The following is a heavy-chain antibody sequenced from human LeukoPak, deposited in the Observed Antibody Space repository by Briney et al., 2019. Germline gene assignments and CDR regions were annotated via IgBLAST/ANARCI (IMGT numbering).Heavy chain of an antibody. D-gene: IGHD3-10*01. Sequence: PGGSLRLSCAASGCTFRSHSMNWVRQAPGKGLEWVSSIGRSNTIYYADSAKGRFTISRGNAKTSLYLQLNSLRAEDTAVYYCARSEVGSPFDIWGQGTMVTVSS. CDR2: IGRSNTI. J-gene: IGHJ3*02. V-gene: IGHV3-21*01. CDR1: GCTFRSHS. CDR3: ARSEVGSPFDI.